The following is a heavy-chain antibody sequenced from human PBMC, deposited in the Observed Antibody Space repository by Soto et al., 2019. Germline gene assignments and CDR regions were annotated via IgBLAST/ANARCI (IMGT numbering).Heavy chain of an antibody. Sequence: GGSLRLSCAASGFSFSDSAMHWVRQASGKGLEWVGRIRSKAINYATAYAASVQGRFTISRDDSKNTAYLQMNSLKAEDTAVYYCTRDCCNYYYYGKDIWGQGTTVTVSS. V-gene: IGHV3-73*01. CDR2: IRSKAINYAT. D-gene: IGHD2-21*02. CDR1: GFSFSDSA. CDR3: TRDCCNYYYYGKDI. J-gene: IGHJ6*02.